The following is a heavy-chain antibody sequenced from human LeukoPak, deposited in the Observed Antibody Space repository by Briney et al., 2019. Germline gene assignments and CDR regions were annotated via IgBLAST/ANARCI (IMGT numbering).Heavy chain of an antibody. V-gene: IGHV3-30-3*01. D-gene: IGHD3-10*01. CDR1: GFTFSSYA. CDR3: AKDGAWQAGDY. Sequence: GRSLRLSCAASGFTFSSYAMHWVRQAPGKGLEWVAVISYDGSNKYYADSVKGRFTISRDNSKNTLYLQMNSLRAEDTAVYYCAKDGAWQAGDYWGQGTLVTVSS. J-gene: IGHJ4*02. CDR2: ISYDGSNK.